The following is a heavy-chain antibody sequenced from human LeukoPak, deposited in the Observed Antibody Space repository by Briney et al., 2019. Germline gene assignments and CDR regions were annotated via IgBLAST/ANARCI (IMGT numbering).Heavy chain of an antibody. CDR2: IKQDGSEK. J-gene: IGHJ4*02. CDR3: TRDFGRSLYYFDF. CDR1: GFTFNGYW. D-gene: IGHD3-3*01. V-gene: IGHV3-7*01. Sequence: GGSLRLSCAASGFTFNGYWMSWVRQAPGKGLEWVANIKQDGSEKYYVDSVRGRVTISRDNAENSLFLQMNRLRVEDTAVYYCTRDFGRSLYYFDFWGQGTLVTVSS.